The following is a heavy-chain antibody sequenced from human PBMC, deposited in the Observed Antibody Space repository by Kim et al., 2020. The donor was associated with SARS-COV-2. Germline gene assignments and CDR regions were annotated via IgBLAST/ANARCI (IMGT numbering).Heavy chain of an antibody. V-gene: IGHV3-11*04. J-gene: IGHJ4*02. D-gene: IGHD6-13*01. Sequence: SVNGRFTISGDNAKNSLYLQMNSLRTADTAVYYCARDSKGYSSSWYSAYWGQGTLVAVSS. CDR3: ARDSKGYSSSWYSAY.